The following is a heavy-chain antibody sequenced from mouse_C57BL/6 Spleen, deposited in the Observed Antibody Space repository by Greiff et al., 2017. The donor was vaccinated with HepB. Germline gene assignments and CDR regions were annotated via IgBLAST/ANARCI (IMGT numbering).Heavy chain of an antibody. Sequence: VQLKESGPGLVKPSQSLSLTCSVTGYSITSGYYWNWIRQFPGNKLEWMGYISYDGSNNYNPSLKNRISITRDTSKNQFFLKLNSVTTEDTATYYCARRLGNYAMDYWGQGTSVTVSS. J-gene: IGHJ4*01. CDR2: ISYDGSN. CDR3: ARRLGNYAMDY. D-gene: IGHD4-1*01. CDR1: GYSITSGYY. V-gene: IGHV3-6*01.